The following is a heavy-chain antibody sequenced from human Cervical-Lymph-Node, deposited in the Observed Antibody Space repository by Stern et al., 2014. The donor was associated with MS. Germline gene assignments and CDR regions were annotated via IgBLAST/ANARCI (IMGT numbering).Heavy chain of an antibody. D-gene: IGHD2-2*01. V-gene: IGHV5-51*01. CDR2: IYPGESDT. CDR3: ARHESSQPLFY. CDR1: GYSFTNYW. J-gene: IGHJ4*02. Sequence: EVQLVESGAEVKKPGESLKISCKGSGYSFTNYWIGWVRQMPGKGLEWMGIIYPGESDTRYSPAFQGQGPISAEQANRSAYLQWSSLKASDTAMYYCARHESSQPLFYWGQGTLVTVSS.